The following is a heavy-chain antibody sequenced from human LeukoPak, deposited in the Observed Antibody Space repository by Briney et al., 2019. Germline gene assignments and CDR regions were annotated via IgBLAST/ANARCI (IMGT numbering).Heavy chain of an antibody. Sequence: GESLQISCKGSGYSFTSYWIGWVRQMPGKGLEWMGIIYPGDSDTRYSPSFQGQVTISADKSISTAYLQWSSLKASDTAMYYCARLPSYSSGWYVGAFDIWGQGTMVTVSS. J-gene: IGHJ3*02. CDR1: GYSFTSYW. V-gene: IGHV5-51*01. CDR3: ARLPSYSSGWYVGAFDI. CDR2: IYPGDSDT. D-gene: IGHD6-19*01.